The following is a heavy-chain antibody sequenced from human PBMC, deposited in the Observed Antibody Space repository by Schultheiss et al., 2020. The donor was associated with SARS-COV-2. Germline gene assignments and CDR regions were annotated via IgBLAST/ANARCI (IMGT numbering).Heavy chain of an antibody. Sequence: SETLSLTCAVYGGSFSGYYWSWIRQPPGKGLEWIGEINHSGSTNYNPSLKSRVTISVDTSNNQFSLKLSSVTAADTAVYYCARGQYDYIWGSYRYTWSYFDYWGQGTLVTVSS. D-gene: IGHD3-16*02. CDR3: ARGQYDYIWGSYRYTWSYFDY. V-gene: IGHV4-34*01. CDR2: INHSGST. CDR1: GGSFSGYY. J-gene: IGHJ4*02.